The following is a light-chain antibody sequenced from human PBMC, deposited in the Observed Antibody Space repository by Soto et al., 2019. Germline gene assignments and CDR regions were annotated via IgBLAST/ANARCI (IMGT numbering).Light chain of an antibody. Sequence: DIQMTQSPSSLSASVGDRVTITCRASQAIRTYLAWYQQKSGKVPKLLIYGASTLQSGVPSRFSGSGSGTDFTLTISSLQPEDIATYYCQKYSAAPFTFGGGTKVEIK. J-gene: IGKJ4*01. CDR2: GAS. V-gene: IGKV1-27*01. CDR3: QKYSAAPFT. CDR1: QAIRTY.